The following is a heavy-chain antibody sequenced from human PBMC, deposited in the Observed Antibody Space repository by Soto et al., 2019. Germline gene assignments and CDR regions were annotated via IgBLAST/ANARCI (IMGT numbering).Heavy chain of an antibody. CDR1: GYTFTRYN. J-gene: IGHJ4*02. CDR3: ARVRGGGSEYFSDY. Sequence: ASVKLSCKASGYTFTRYNVHWVRQALGQGLEWMAIINPSGGTTYYVQKFEGRVTLTTDTSTSTVYMELSSLRSDDTAVYYCARVRGGGSEYFSDYWGQGTLVTVSS. V-gene: IGHV1-46*01. D-gene: IGHD2-15*01. CDR2: INPSGGTT.